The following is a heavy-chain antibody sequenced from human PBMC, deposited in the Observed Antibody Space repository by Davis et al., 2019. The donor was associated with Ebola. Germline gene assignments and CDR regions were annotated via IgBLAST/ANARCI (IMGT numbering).Heavy chain of an antibody. D-gene: IGHD2-21*02. Sequence: GESLKISCAASGFTFSSYGMHWVRQAPGKGLEWVAFIRYDGSNKYYADSVKGRFTISRDNSKNTLYLQMNSLRAEDTAVYYCVVVTTLYFDYWGQGTLVTVSS. J-gene: IGHJ4*02. CDR2: IRYDGSNK. V-gene: IGHV3-30*02. CDR3: VVVTTLYFDY. CDR1: GFTFSSYG.